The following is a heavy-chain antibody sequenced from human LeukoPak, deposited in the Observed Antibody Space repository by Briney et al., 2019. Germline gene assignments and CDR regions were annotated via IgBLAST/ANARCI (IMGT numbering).Heavy chain of an antibody. CDR1: GGSISSSSYY. CDR3: ARSGLHYYDSSGYYPYDY. CDR2: IYYSGST. Sequence: SETLSLTCTVSGGSISSSSYYWGWIRQPPGKGLEWIGSIYYSGSTYYNPSLKSRVTISVDTSKNQFSLKLSSVTAADTAVYYCARSGLHYYDSSGYYPYDYWGQGTLVTVSS. J-gene: IGHJ4*02. V-gene: IGHV4-39*07. D-gene: IGHD3-22*01.